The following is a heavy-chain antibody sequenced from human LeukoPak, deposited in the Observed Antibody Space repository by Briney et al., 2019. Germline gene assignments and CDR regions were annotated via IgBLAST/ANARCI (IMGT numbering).Heavy chain of an antibody. J-gene: IGHJ4*02. Sequence: GASVKVSCKASGYTFTGYYMHWVRQAPGQGLEWMGWMNPNSGNTGYAQKFQGRVTMTRDTSISTAYMELSRLRSDDTAVYYCARVQDSSGWYDYFDYWGQGTLVTVSS. D-gene: IGHD6-19*01. CDR1: GYTFTGYY. CDR2: MNPNSGNT. V-gene: IGHV1-2*02. CDR3: ARVQDSSGWYDYFDY.